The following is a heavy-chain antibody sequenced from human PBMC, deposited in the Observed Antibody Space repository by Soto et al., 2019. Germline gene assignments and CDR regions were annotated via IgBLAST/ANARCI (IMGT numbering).Heavy chain of an antibody. Sequence: QLQLQESGSGLVKASQTLSLTCAVSGGSISSGGYSWSWIRQPPGKGLEWIGYIYHGSTYYNPSLKSRVTISIDRSKNQFSLKLSSVTAADTAVYYCASSGSRGIGAFDIWGQGTMVTASS. CDR1: GGSISSGGYS. CDR2: IYHGST. V-gene: IGHV4-30-2*01. D-gene: IGHD3-22*01. CDR3: ASSGSRGIGAFDI. J-gene: IGHJ3*02.